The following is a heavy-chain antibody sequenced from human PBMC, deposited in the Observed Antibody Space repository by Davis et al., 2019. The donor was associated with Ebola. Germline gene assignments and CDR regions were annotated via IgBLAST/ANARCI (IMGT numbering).Heavy chain of an antibody. V-gene: IGHV4-34*01. CDR2: INHSGST. CDR3: ARETEYSGYGES. Sequence: PSETLSLTCAVYGGSFSGYYWSWIRQPPGKGLEWIEEINHSGSTNYNPSLKSRVTISVDTSKNQFSLKLSSVTAADTAVYYCARETEYSGYGESWGQGTLVTVSS. J-gene: IGHJ4*02. CDR1: GGSFSGYY. D-gene: IGHD5-12*01.